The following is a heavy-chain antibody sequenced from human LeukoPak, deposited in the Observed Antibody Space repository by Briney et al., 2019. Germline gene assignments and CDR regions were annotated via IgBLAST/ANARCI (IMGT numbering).Heavy chain of an antibody. CDR3: ARDRSGFSGWYWGGYYYGMDV. CDR2: ISGSGGST. Sequence: GGSLRLSCAASGFTFSSYAMSWVRQAPGKGLEWVSAISGSGGSTYYADSVKGRFTISRDNSKNTLYLQMNSLRAEDTAVYYCARDRSGFSGWYWGGYYYGMDVWGQGTTVTVSS. J-gene: IGHJ6*02. D-gene: IGHD6-19*01. V-gene: IGHV3-23*01. CDR1: GFTFSSYA.